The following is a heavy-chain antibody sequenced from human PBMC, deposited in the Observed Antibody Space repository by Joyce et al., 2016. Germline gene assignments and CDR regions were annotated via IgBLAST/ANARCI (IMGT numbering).Heavy chain of an antibody. J-gene: IGHJ4*02. V-gene: IGHV3-48*04. Sequence: EIHLEESGGDLVQPGGSLRLSCVTSGFTFDFYSMAWVRQAPGKGLEWISYISSTSKTIHYSDSVNGRFAISRDNAKRSLYLQMKSLRAEDTAVYFCARVDILTDKDFDYWSQGSLVTVSS. CDR3: ARVDILTDKDFDY. CDR2: ISSTSKTI. CDR1: GFTFDFYS. D-gene: IGHD3-9*01.